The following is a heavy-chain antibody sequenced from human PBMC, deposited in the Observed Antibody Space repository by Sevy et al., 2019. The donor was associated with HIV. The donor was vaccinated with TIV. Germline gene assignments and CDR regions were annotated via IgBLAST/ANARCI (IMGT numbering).Heavy chain of an antibody. CDR3: ARISRVLRFLEWLSRTGWFDP. CDR2: INHSGST. Sequence: SETLSLTCAVYGGSFSGYYWSWIRQPPGKGLEWIGEINHSGSTNYNPSLKSRVTISVDTSKNQFSLKLSSVTAADTAVYYCARISRVLRFLEWLSRTGWFDPWGQRTLVTVSS. V-gene: IGHV4-34*01. D-gene: IGHD3-3*01. J-gene: IGHJ5*02. CDR1: GGSFSGYY.